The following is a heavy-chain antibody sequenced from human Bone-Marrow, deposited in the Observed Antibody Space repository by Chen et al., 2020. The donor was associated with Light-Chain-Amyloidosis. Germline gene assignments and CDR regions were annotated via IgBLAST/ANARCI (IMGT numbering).Heavy chain of an antibody. CDR2: IDPDYSDA. Sequence: EVQLEQSGPEVKKPGESLKISCKGSGYTFPNYWIGWVRQLPGKGLEWMGVIDPDYSDARYRPSFEGQVTNSADKSITTAYLQWRSLKASDTAMYYCARRRDGYNFDYWGQGTLVTVSS. D-gene: IGHD5-12*01. CDR3: ARRRDGYNFDY. CDR1: GYTFPNYW. V-gene: IGHV5-51*01. J-gene: IGHJ4*02.